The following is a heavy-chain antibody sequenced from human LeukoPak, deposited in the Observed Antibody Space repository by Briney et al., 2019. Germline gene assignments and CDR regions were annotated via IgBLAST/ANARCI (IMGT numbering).Heavy chain of an antibody. CDR1: GFTFSSYG. Sequence: GGSLRLSCAASGFTFSSYGMHWVRQAPGKGLEWVAVISYDGSNKYYADSVKGRFTISRDNSKNTLYLQMNSLRAEDTAVYYCAKRDIVATISRTLFDYWGQGTLVTVSS. J-gene: IGHJ4*02. CDR3: AKRDIVATISRTLFDY. CDR2: ISYDGSNK. V-gene: IGHV3-30*18. D-gene: IGHD5-12*01.